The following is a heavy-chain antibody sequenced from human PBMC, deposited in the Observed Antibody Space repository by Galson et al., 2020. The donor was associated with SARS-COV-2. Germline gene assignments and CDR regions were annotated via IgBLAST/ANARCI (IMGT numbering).Heavy chain of an antibody. J-gene: IGHJ4*02. D-gene: IGHD2-15*01. CDR2: IYWDDDK. CDR1: GFSLSLSGVG. V-gene: IGHV2-5*02. CDR3: DHVGGLCSVDSCSSGWQNFDY. Sequence: SGPTLVKPTQTLTLTCTFSGFSLSLSGVGVGWIRQPPGKALEWLALIYWDDDKRYSPSLKSRLTITKDTSKNQVVLNMTNLDPVDTGTYYCDHVGGLCSVDSCSSGWQNFDYWGQGILVTVSS.